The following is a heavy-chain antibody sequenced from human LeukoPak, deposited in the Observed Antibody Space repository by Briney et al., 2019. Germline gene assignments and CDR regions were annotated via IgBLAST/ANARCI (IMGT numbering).Heavy chain of an antibody. CDR2: ISAYNGNT. D-gene: IGHD4-11*01. CDR3: ARATVTYYYYYDMDV. CDR1: GYTFTSYG. J-gene: IGHJ6*02. V-gene: IGHV1-18*01. Sequence: ASVQVSCKASGYTFTSYGISWARQAPGQGLEWMGWISAYNGNTNYAQKLQGRVTMTTDTSTSTAYMELRSLRSDDTAVYYCARATVTYYYYYDMDVWGQGTTVTVSS.